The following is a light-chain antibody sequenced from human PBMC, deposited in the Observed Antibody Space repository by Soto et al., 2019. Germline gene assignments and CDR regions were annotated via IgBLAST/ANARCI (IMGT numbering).Light chain of an antibody. CDR2: GAS. CDR1: QSVSSSY. V-gene: IGKV3-20*01. CDR3: QQYGSSPLS. J-gene: IGKJ1*01. Sequence: EITLTQSPGTLSLSPGERATLSCRASQSVSSSYLAWYQQKPGQAPRLLIYGASSRATGIPDRFSGSGSGTDFPLTISRLEPEDFAVYYCQQYGSSPLSFGQGTKVELK.